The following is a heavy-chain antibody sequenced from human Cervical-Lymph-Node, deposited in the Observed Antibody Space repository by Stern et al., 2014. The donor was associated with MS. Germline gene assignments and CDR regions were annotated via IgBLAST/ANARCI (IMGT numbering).Heavy chain of an antibody. J-gene: IGHJ4*02. CDR2: IYWDGDE. CDR3: AHAFDSGYDSPLDY. D-gene: IGHD5-12*01. Sequence: QITLKESGPTLVKPTQTLTLTCTFSGFSLSSSGVSVGWIRQPPGKALEWLALIYWDGDERYRPSLKSRLTVTKDTSKNQVVLRMTNMDPVDTGTYYCAHAFDSGYDSPLDYWGQGTLVTVSS. CDR1: GFSLSSSGVS. V-gene: IGHV2-5*02.